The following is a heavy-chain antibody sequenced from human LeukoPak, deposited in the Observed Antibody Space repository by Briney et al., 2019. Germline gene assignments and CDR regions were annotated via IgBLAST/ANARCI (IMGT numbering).Heavy chain of an antibody. V-gene: IGHV3-33*08. CDR3: ARGKYSSGWYYFDY. CDR1: GFTFSNYG. J-gene: IGHJ4*02. CDR2: MSYDGNYK. Sequence: PGRSLRLSCAASGFTFSNYGMHWVRQAPGKGLEWVAVMSYDGNYKSYADSVKGRFTTSRDNPKNTLYLQMNSLRADDTAVYYCARGKYSSGWYYFDYWGQGTLVTVSS. D-gene: IGHD6-19*01.